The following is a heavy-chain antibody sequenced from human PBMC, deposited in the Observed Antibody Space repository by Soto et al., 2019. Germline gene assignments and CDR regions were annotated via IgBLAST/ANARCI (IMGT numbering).Heavy chain of an antibody. CDR2: ISSNGGST. CDR1: GFTFKNFA. Sequence: GGSLRLSCAASGFTFKNFAMSWVLQAPWKGLEYVSAISSNGGSTYYADSVKGRFTISRDNSKNTLYLQMSSLRAEDTAVYYCARARGNYYGSGSYRGGMDVWGQGTTVTVSS. V-gene: IGHV3-64D*06. CDR3: ARARGNYYGSGSYRGGMDV. J-gene: IGHJ6*02. D-gene: IGHD3-10*01.